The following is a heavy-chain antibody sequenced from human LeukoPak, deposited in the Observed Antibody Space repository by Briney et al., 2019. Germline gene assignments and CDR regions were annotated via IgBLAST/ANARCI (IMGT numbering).Heavy chain of an antibody. J-gene: IGHJ6*02. V-gene: IGHV1-2*02. CDR3: AREIPGYYYGMDV. CDR2: INPNSGGT. Sequence: ASVKVSCKASGYTFTGYYMHWVRQAPGQGLEWMGWINPNSGGTNYAQKFQGRVTMTRDTSISTAYMELSRLRSDDTAVYYCAREIPGYYYGMDVWGQGTTVTVSS. D-gene: IGHD3-10*01. CDR1: GYTFTGYY.